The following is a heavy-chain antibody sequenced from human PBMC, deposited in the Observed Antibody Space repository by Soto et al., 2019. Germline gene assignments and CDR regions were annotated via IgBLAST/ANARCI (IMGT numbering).Heavy chain of an antibody. CDR3: ARIGDESQRPFDY. V-gene: IGHV1-69*01. D-gene: IGHD6-25*01. Sequence: QVRLVQSGAEVKKPGSSVKVSCKASGYTFSSYTINWVRQAPGQGLELMGGIIPVFNSATYAQKFQGRVTITAEESTSTAYLELRSLRSEDTAVYYCARIGDESQRPFDYWGQGTLVTVSS. CDR2: IIPVFNSA. CDR1: GYTFSSYT. J-gene: IGHJ4*02.